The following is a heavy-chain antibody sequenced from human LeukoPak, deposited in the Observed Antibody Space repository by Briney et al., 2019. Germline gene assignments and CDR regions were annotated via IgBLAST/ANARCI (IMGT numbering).Heavy chain of an antibody. CDR3: ARDSAGNDY. V-gene: IGHV3-7*01. D-gene: IGHD6-13*01. CDR2: IKPDGSEK. CDR1: GFTFSTYW. J-gene: IGHJ4*02. Sequence: QTGGSLRLSCAASGFTFSTYWMSWVRQAPGKGLEWVANIKPDGSEKYYVDSVKGRFTISRDNAKNSLYLQMNSLRAEDTAMYYCARDSAGNDYWGQGTLVTVSS.